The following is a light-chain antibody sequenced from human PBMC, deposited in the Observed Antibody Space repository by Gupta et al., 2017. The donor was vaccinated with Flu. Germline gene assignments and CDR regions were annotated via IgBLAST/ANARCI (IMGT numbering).Light chain of an antibody. Sequence: PSFLSAAVGGGVAITCRARQAISRSLAWCQQKTGGGPKLLIFAVATLHTAVPSRCCSGGSGTEFTLTISSLQPEDVGIYYYQQVDPYKITFGGGTKVEVK. CDR2: AVA. CDR3: QQVDPYKIT. V-gene: IGKV1-9*01. CDR1: QAISRS. J-gene: IGKJ4*01.